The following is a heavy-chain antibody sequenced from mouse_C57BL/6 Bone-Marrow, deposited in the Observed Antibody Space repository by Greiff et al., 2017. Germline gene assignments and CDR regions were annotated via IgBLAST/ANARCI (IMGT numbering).Heavy chain of an antibody. Sequence: QVQLQQSGPELARPWASVKISCQAFYTFSRRLHFAIRDTNYWMQWVKQRPGQGLEWVGAIYPGNGVTSSNKKFKGKATLTADISTSTAYMQLSSRTSKDSAVYYCARSSYVWYFDVWGTGTTVTVSS. J-gene: IGHJ1*03. D-gene: IGHD1-1*01. V-gene: IGHV1-87*01. CDR3: SKDSAVYYCARSSYVWYFDV. CDR2: GQGLEWVG. CDR1: YTFSRRLH.